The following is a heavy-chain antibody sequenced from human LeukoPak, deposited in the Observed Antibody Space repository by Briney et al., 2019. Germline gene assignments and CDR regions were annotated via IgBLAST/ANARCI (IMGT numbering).Heavy chain of an antibody. CDR1: GGSISSYY. Sequence: SETLSLTCTVSGGSISSYYWSWIRQPPGKGLEWIGYIYYSGSTNYNPSLKSRVTISVDTSKNQFSLKLSSVTAADTAVYYCARARKYYYYYMNVWGKGTTVTISS. J-gene: IGHJ6*03. CDR3: ARARKYYYYYMNV. CDR2: IYYSGST. V-gene: IGHV4-59*01.